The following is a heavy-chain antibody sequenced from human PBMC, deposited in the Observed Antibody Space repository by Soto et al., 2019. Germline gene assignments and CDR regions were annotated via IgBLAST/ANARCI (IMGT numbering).Heavy chain of an antibody. CDR1: GFTFSSYA. D-gene: IGHD2-21*01. J-gene: IGHJ5*02. CDR2: ISDSAGST. V-gene: IGHV3-23*01. Sequence: EVQFLESGGGLVQPGGSLRLSCAASGFTFSSYAMSWVRQAPGKGLEWVSAISDSAGSTYYADSVRGRFPISRDNSKNTLHLQMDSLRVEDTAGYYCAKQVPYPNIPKGWFAPWGQGTLVTVSS. CDR3: AKQVPYPNIPKGWFAP.